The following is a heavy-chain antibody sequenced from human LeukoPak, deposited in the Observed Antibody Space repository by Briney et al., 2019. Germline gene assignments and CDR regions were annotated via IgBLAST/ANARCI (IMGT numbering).Heavy chain of an antibody. V-gene: IGHV4-34*01. CDR2: INHSGST. D-gene: IGHD4-17*01. CDR1: GWSFSGYY. CDR3: ARECREDTHGDDFDY. J-gene: IGHJ4*02. Sequence: KTSETLSLTCAVYGWSFSGYYWSWIRQPPGKGLEWIGEINHSGSTNYNPSLKSRVTISVDTSKNQFSLKLSSVTAADTAVYYCARECREDTHGDDFDYWGQGTLVTVSS.